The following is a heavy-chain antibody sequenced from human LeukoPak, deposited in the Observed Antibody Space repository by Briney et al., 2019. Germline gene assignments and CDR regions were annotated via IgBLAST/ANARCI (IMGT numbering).Heavy chain of an antibody. CDR1: GFTFSSYS. CDR2: ISSSSSYI. J-gene: IGHJ4*02. Sequence: GGSLRLSCAASGFTFSSYSMNWVRQAPRKGLEWVSSISSSSSYIYYADPVKGRFTISRDNAKNSLYLQMNSLRAEDTAVYYCAKMGVVAARPGTFDYWGQGTLVTVSS. D-gene: IGHD6-6*01. CDR3: AKMGVVAARPGTFDY. V-gene: IGHV3-21*01.